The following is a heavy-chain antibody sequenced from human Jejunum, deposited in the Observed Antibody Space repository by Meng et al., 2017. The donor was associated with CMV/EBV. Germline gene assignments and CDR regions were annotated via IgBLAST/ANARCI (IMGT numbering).Heavy chain of an antibody. CDR3: ASSNYYGSGSPRNYYYYGINV. V-gene: IGHV1-3*01. CDR1: YV. J-gene: IGHJ6*02. D-gene: IGHD3-10*01. CDR2: IGADMDKT. Sequence: YVIHWLRQAPGQRFEWMGWIGADMDKTKYSQKFQGRVTITRDRSASTAYMELSSLRPEDTAVYYCASSNYYGSGSPRNYYYYGINVWGQGTTVTVSS.